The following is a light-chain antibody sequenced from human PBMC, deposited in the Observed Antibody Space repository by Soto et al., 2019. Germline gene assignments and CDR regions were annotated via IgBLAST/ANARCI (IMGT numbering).Light chain of an antibody. J-gene: IGKJ4*01. CDR2: DAS. Sequence: EIVLTQSPATLSLSLGERATLSCRASQSISSYLIWYQQKPGQAPRLLIYDASSRATAIPARFSGSGSGTDFTLTISNLEPEDFAVYYCQQRANWPLTFGGGTNVEI. V-gene: IGKV3-11*01. CDR3: QQRANWPLT. CDR1: QSISSY.